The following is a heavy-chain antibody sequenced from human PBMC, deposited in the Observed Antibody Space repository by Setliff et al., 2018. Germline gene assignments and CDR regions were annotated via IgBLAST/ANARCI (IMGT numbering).Heavy chain of an antibody. CDR2: IWNDGSSK. CDR1: GFTFSNYA. J-gene: IGHJ4*02. CDR3: MKKIIAGGGPPYDYFDY. D-gene: IGHD1-26*01. V-gene: IGHV3-33*06. Sequence: LRLSCAASGFTFSNYAMSWVRQAPGKGLEWVALIWNDGSSKFYGDSVKGRFTISRDNSKNTLYLQMDSLRADDTALYYCMKKIIAGGGPPYDYFDYWGQGTLVTVSS.